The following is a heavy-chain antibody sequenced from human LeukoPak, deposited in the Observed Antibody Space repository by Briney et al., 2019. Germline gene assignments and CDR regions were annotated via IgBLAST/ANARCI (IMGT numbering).Heavy chain of an antibody. D-gene: IGHD1-1*01. CDR2: ISWNSGTI. CDR1: GFIFNNYA. V-gene: IGHV3-9*01. Sequence: GGSLRLSCAGSGFIFNNYAMHWVRQPPGKGLEWVSGISWNSGTIDYADSVRGRFTISRDNAKNSLYLQMNSLRAEDTAVYYCARDLVWNDFEGEEGGQDYWGQGTLVTVSS. CDR3: ARDLVWNDFEGEEGGQDY. J-gene: IGHJ4*02.